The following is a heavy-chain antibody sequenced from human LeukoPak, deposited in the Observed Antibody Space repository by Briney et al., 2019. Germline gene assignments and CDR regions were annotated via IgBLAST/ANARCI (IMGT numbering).Heavy chain of an antibody. Sequence: ASVKVSCKASGYTFTGYYMHWVRQAPGQGLEWMGWINPNSGGTNYAQKFQGRVTMTRDTSISTAYMELSRLRSDDTAVYYCARTEGYCSSTSCSLDYYYYYMDVWGKGTTVTVSS. J-gene: IGHJ6*03. CDR1: GYTFTGYY. D-gene: IGHD2-2*01. CDR2: INPNSGGT. CDR3: ARTEGYCSSTSCSLDYYYYYMDV. V-gene: IGHV1-2*02.